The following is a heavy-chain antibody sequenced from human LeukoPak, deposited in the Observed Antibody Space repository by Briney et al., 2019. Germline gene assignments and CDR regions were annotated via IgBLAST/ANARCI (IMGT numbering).Heavy chain of an antibody. Sequence: GGSLRLSCAASGFTFSSYWMHWVRQAPGKGLVWVSRINTDGSSTSYADSVKGRFTISRDNAKNTLYLQMNSLRAEDTAVYYCASSGPYYDFWSGPIDYWGQGTLVTVSS. CDR2: INTDGSST. CDR1: GFTFSSYW. V-gene: IGHV3-74*01. J-gene: IGHJ4*02. D-gene: IGHD3-3*01. CDR3: ASSGPYYDFWSGPIDY.